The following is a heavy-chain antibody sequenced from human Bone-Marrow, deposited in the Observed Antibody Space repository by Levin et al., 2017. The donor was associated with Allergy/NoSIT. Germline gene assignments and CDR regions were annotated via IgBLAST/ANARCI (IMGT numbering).Heavy chain of an antibody. CDR2: IYYSGDT. CDR1: GGSISTSTYY. Sequence: SETLSLTCTVSGGSISTSTYYYGWIRQPPGKGLEWLGNIYYSGDTYYNPSLNGRVSISVDTSKNQFSLELTSVTAADTAVYYCANYVIGLRHPLADAYDIWAKGHWSPSLQ. D-gene: IGHD3-10*02. J-gene: IGHJ3*02. CDR3: ANYVIGLRHPLADAYDI. V-gene: IGHV4-39*01.